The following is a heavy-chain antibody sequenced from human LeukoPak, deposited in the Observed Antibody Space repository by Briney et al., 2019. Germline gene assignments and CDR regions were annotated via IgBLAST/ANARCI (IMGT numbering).Heavy chain of an antibody. CDR2: ISSSSSTI. CDR3: AKDNWLPSSPAVAGLGD. Sequence: GGSLRLSCAASGFTFSSYSMNWVRQAPGKGLEWVSYISSSSSTIYYADSVKGRFTISRDNSRNTLYLQMNSLTVEDTAVYYCAKDNWLPSSPAVAGLGDWNQGTLVTVSS. CDR1: GFTFSSYS. J-gene: IGHJ4*02. V-gene: IGHV3-48*01. D-gene: IGHD6-19*01.